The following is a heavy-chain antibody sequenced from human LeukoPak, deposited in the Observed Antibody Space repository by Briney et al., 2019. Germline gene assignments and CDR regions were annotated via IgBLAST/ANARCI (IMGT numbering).Heavy chain of an antibody. D-gene: IGHD5-12*01. Sequence: GESLRLSCVVSGFSFSNSYMTWIRQTPGKGLESLAYISGSGSDIYYADSVKGRFTISRDDLKSTLYLQMKTLRAEDTAVYYCAKDGAWLRFDDWGQGILVTVSS. CDR2: ISGSGSDI. V-gene: IGHV3-11*01. CDR3: AKDGAWLRFDD. J-gene: IGHJ4*02. CDR1: GFSFSNSY.